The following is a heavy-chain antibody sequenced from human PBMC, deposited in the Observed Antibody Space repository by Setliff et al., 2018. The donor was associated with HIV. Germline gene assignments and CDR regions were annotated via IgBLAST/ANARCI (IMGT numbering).Heavy chain of an antibody. D-gene: IGHD5-18*01. J-gene: IGHJ3*01. V-gene: IGHV3-48*01. CDR3: ARREYNYVPRTFDL. CDR1: GFTFSTYS. Sequence: GGSLRLSCVGSGFTFSTYSMSWVRQVPGKGLEWIAYIYTSSSTIHYGDSVKGRFTISRDNAKNSVYLQMNSLRAEDTAVYYCARREYNYVPRTFDLWGQGTMVTVSS. CDR2: IYTSSSTI.